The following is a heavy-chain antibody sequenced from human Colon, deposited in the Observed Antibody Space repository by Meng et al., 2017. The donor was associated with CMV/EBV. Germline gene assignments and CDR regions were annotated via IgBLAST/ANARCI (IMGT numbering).Heavy chain of an antibody. Sequence: SETLSLTCSVSGVSISSTGYYWGWTRQPPGKGLEWIGNVYDGGKTYYNPSLKSRITISLDTTKSQFSLKLSSVTAADTAVYYCSRDEGEDRVYSRLDWGQGTVVTVSS. CDR1: GVSISSTGYY. D-gene: IGHD6-13*01. CDR3: SRDEGEDRVYSRLD. CDR2: VYDGGKT. J-gene: IGHJ4*02. V-gene: IGHV4-39*07.